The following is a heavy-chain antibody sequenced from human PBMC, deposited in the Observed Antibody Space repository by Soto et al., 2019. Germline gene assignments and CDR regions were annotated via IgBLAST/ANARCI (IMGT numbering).Heavy chain of an antibody. CDR2: IYYNGNT. CDR3: TRANWYSEY. J-gene: IGHJ4*02. Sequence: QVQLQESGPGLVKPSATLSLTCTVSGGSISNHYWSWIRQPPGKGLEWIGYIYYNGNTNYNPSLKSRVTMSVDTSKNQISRKLSSVTAVDTAVYYCTRANWYSEYWGQGTLVTVSS. D-gene: IGHD7-27*01. V-gene: IGHV4-59*11. CDR1: GGSISNHY.